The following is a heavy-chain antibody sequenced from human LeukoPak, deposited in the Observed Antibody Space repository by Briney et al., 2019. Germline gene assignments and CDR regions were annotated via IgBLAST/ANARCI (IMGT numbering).Heavy chain of an antibody. Sequence: GGSLRLSCTASGFTFRNFCMHLVRQAPGKGLKWETWLYYHGTNTYYADSVKGRFTVSRDNSNNTVYMQMNSLRVEDTAVYYCARQTTVATDFWGQGTLVTVSS. J-gene: IGHJ4*02. CDR1: GFTFRNFC. D-gene: IGHD4-23*01. V-gene: IGHV3-33*01. CDR3: ARQTTVATDF. CDR2: LYYHGTNT.